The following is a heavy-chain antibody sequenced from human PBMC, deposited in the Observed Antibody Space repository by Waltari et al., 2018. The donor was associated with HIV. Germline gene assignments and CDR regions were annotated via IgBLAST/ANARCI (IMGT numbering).Heavy chain of an antibody. CDR2: INAGNGNT. D-gene: IGHD6-19*01. J-gene: IGHJ6*02. Sequence: QVQLVQSGAEVKKPGASVKVSCKASGYTFTSYAMHWVRQAPGQRLEWMGWINAGNGNTKYSQKFQGRVTITRDTSASTAYMELSSLRSEDTAVYYCARDPIAVAGLLVWGTNYYYGMDVWGQGTTVTVSS. CDR1: GYTFTSYA. V-gene: IGHV1-3*01. CDR3: ARDPIAVAGLLVWGTNYYYGMDV.